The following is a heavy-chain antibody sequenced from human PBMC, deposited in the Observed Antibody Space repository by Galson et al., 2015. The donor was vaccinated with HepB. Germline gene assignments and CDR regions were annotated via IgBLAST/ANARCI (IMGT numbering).Heavy chain of an antibody. J-gene: IGHJ6*03. CDR1: GFTFSSYS. CDR3: ARARVDPPGDYYYYYMDV. D-gene: IGHD3-10*01. CDR2: ISSSSSYI. V-gene: IGHV3-21*01. Sequence: SLRLSCAASGFTFSSYSMNWVRQAPGKGLEWVSSISSSSSYIYYADSVKGRFTISRDNAKNSLYLQMNSLRAEDTAVYYCARARVDPPGDYYYYYMDVWGKGTTVTVSS.